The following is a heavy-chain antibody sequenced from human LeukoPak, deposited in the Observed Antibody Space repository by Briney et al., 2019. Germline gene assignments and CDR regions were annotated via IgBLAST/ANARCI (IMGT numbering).Heavy chain of an antibody. Sequence: GGSLRLSCTVSGFTLSSYEMSWIRQAPGKGLEWVSAISGSGGSTYYTDSVEGRFTISRDNSKNTLYLQMNSLRAEDTAVYYCAKDETTDYYDSSGPGGYWGQGTMVTVSS. CDR3: AKDETTDYYDSSGPGGY. V-gene: IGHV3-23*01. CDR1: GFTLSSYE. CDR2: ISGSGGST. J-gene: IGHJ3*01. D-gene: IGHD3-22*01.